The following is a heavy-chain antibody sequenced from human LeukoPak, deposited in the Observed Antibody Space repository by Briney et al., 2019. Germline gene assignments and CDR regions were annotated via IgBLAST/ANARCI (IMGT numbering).Heavy chain of an antibody. CDR1: GGTFSSYT. V-gene: IGHV1-69*02. CDR2: IIPILGIA. D-gene: IGHD2-2*01. J-gene: IGHJ4*02. Sequence: GASVKVSCKASGGTFSSYTISWVRQAPGQALEWMGRIIPILGIANYAQKFQGRVTITADKSTSTAYMELSSLRSEDTAVYYCARASSLLVVPVLDYWGQGTLVTVSS. CDR3: ARASSLLVVPVLDY.